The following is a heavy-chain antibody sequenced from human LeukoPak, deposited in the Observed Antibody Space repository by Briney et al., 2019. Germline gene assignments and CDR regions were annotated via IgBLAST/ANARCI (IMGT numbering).Heavy chain of an antibody. CDR3: ARDGIIWSGCPDY. D-gene: IGHD3-3*01. CDR2: ISYDGSNK. CDR1: RFTFSSYA. Sequence: GRSLRLSCAASRFTFSSYAMHWVRQAPGKGLEWVAVISYDGSNKYYADSVKGRFTISRDNSKNTLYLQMNSLRAEDTAVYYCARDGIIWSGCPDYWGQGTLVTVSS. J-gene: IGHJ4*02. V-gene: IGHV3-30*07.